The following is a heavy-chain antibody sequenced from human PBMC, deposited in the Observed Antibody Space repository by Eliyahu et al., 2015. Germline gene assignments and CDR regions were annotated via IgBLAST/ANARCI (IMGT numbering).Heavy chain of an antibody. D-gene: IGHD3-22*01. J-gene: IGHJ4*02. Sequence: QLQLQESGPGVVKPSGTLYLTCTVSGGSISTTSYYWGWIRQPPGKGLEWIGSIYYSGSTYYNPSLKSRVTISVDTSKKQFSLKLSSVTAADTAVYYCARRDYYDTSNYCFDYWGQGTLVTVSS. CDR1: GGSISTTSYY. CDR3: ARRDYYDTSNYCFDY. CDR2: IYYSGST. V-gene: IGHV4-39*01.